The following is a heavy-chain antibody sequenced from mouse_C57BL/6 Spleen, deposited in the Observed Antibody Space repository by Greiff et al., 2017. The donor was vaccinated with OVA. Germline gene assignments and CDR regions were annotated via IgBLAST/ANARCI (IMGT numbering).Heavy chain of an antibody. CDR2: IWSDGST. D-gene: IGHD2-4*01. J-gene: IGHJ2*01. V-gene: IGHV2-6-1*01. CDR1: GFSLTSYG. CDR3: ARQGYYDYYVDY. Sequence: VKLVESGPGLVAPSQSLSITCTVSGFSLTSYGVHWVRQPPGKGLEWLVVIWSDGSTTYNSALKSRLSISKDNSNSQVFLKMNSLQTDDTTMYYCARQGYYDYYVDYWGQGTTLTVSS.